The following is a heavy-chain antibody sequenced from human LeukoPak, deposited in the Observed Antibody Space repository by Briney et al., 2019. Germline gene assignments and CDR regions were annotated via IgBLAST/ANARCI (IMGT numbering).Heavy chain of an antibody. Sequence: SETLSLTCAVYGGSFSGYYWSWIRQPPGKGLEWIGEITHSGSTNYNSSLKSRVTISVNTSKNQFSLKLNSVTAADTAVYYCAKDYTSWGQGTMVTVSS. J-gene: IGHJ3*01. CDR1: GGSFSGYY. V-gene: IGHV4-34*01. D-gene: IGHD4-11*01. CDR2: ITHSGST. CDR3: AKDYTS.